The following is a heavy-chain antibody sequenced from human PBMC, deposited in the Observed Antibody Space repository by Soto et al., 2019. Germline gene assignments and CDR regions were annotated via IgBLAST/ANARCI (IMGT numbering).Heavy chain of an antibody. CDR2: IYYSGST. J-gene: IGHJ4*02. D-gene: IGHD2-15*01. V-gene: IGHV4-59*08. CDR3: ARLRFPYGSGGSYNEDY. Sequence: SETLSLSCTVSAGSLSSYYWSWIRQPPGKGLEWIGYIYYSGSTNYNPSLKSRVTISVDTCKNQFSLKLSSVTAADTGVSYCARLRFPYGSGGSYNEDYWGQGTLVIGS. CDR1: AGSLSSYY.